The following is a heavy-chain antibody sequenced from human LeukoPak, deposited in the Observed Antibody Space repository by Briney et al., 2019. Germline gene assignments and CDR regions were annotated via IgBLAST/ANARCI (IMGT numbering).Heavy chain of an antibody. Sequence: GASVKVSCKASGYTFNVFYIHWVRQAPGQGLEWMGWISAYNGNTNYAQKLQGRVTMTTDTSTSTAYMELRSLRSDDTAVYYCARAGYYYDSSGPWGAFDIWGQGTMVTVSS. D-gene: IGHD3-22*01. J-gene: IGHJ3*02. CDR1: GYTFNVFY. CDR2: ISAYNGNT. V-gene: IGHV1-18*04. CDR3: ARAGYYYDSSGPWGAFDI.